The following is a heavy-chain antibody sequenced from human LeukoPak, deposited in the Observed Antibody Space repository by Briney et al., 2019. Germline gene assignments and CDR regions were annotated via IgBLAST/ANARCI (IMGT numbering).Heavy chain of an antibody. CDR2: IYSGGST. J-gene: IGHJ6*04. Sequence: GGSLRLSCAASGFTVSSNYVSWVRQAQGKGLEWVSVIYSGGSTYYADSVKGRFTISRDNSKNTLYLQMNSLRAEDTAVYYCARFRSSGWTYYYYYYGMDVWGKGTTVTVSS. CDR3: ARFRSSGWTYYYYYYGMDV. CDR1: GFTVSSNY. D-gene: IGHD6-19*01. V-gene: IGHV3-53*01.